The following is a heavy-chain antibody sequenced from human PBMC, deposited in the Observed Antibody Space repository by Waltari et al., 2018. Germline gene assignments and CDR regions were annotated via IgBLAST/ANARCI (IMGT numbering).Heavy chain of an antibody. D-gene: IGHD2-21*02. CDR1: GFTFSSYW. V-gene: IGHV3-7*01. CDR2: IKQDGSGK. CDR3: ARVSGGNSGWYFDL. Sequence: EVQLVESGGGLVQPGGSLRLSCAASGFTFSSYWMSWVRQAPGKGLEWVANIKQDGSGKYYVDSVKGRFTISRDNAKNSLYLQMNSLRAEDTAVYYCARVSGGNSGWYFDLWGRGTLVTVSS. J-gene: IGHJ2*01.